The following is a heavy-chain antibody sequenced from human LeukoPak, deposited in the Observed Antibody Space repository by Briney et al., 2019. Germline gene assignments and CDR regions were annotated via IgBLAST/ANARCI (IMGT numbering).Heavy chain of an antibody. CDR3: AKEDVEYRFYDY. V-gene: IGHV3-11*04. CDR1: GFTFSDYH. Sequence: GGSLRLSCAASGFTFSDYHMSWIRQAPGKGLEWVSYISATNTDIHYTDSVKGRFTISRDKAKNSLYLQMNSLRAEDTAMYYCAKEDVEYRFYDYWGQGTLVTVSS. D-gene: IGHD2/OR15-2a*01. CDR2: ISATNTDI. J-gene: IGHJ4*02.